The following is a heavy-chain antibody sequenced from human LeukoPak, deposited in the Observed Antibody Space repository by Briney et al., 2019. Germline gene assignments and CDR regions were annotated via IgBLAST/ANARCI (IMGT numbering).Heavy chain of an antibody. D-gene: IGHD2-2*02. V-gene: IGHV3-15*01. Sequence: GGSLRLSCAASGFTFSNAWMSWVRQAPGKGLEWVGRIKSKTDGGTTDYAAPVKGRFTISRDDSKNTLYLQMNSLKTEDTAVYYCTPEVVPAAIISVYYFDYWGQGTLVTVSS. CDR2: IKSKTDGGTT. J-gene: IGHJ4*02. CDR1: GFTFSNAW. CDR3: TPEVVPAAIISVYYFDY.